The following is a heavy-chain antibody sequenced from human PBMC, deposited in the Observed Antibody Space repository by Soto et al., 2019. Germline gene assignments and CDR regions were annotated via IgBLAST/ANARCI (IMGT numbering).Heavy chain of an antibody. CDR2: IYYSGST. CDR3: VRGGLRFLEWLMDPDY. CDR1: GGSISSGGYY. Sequence: SETLSLTCTVSGGSISSGGYYWSWIRQHPGKGLEWIGYIYYSGSTYYNPSLKSRVTISVDTSKNQFSLKLSSVTAADTAVYYCVRGGLRFLEWLMDPDYWGQGTLVTVSS. V-gene: IGHV4-31*03. D-gene: IGHD3-3*01. J-gene: IGHJ4*02.